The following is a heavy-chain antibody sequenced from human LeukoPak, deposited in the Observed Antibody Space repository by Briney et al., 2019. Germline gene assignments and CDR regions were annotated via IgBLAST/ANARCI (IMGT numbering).Heavy chain of an antibody. Sequence: GGSLRLSCAASGFTFSRYWMHWVRQAPGKGLVWVSRINSDGSSTNYADSVKGRFTISRDNAKDTLYLQMNSLRVEDTAVYYCASSSGGFNWFDPWGQGTLVTVSS. CDR1: GFTFSRYW. J-gene: IGHJ5*02. D-gene: IGHD3-22*01. CDR2: INSDGSST. CDR3: ASSSGGFNWFDP. V-gene: IGHV3-74*01.